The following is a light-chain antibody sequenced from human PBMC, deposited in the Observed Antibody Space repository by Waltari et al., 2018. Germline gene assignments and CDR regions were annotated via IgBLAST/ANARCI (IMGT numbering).Light chain of an antibody. J-gene: IGKJ5*01. Sequence: IVMAQTPLGLSVTPGQPACIYCNSRQSLLRSDGKTYLYWYLQKPGQHPQLLIYEVSNPFSGVPDRFSGSGSGTDFTLKISRVEAEDVGVYYCMQSIQLPITFGQGTRLDIK. CDR1: QSLLRSDGKTY. CDR3: MQSIQLPIT. CDR2: EVS. V-gene: IGKV2D-29*01.